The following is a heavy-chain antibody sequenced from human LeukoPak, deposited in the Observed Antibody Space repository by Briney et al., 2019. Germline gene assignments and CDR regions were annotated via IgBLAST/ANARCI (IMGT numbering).Heavy chain of an antibody. CDR3: ARGRLGYCSSTSCPPLYFLH. Sequence: SETLSLTCAVYGGSFSGYYWSWLRQPPAKGLEWIGGINHSASTNYNPSLKSRGTISVDTSKNQFSLELSSVTAADTAVYYCARGRLGYCSSTSCPPLYFLHWGQGTLVTVSS. CDR1: GGSFSGYY. J-gene: IGHJ1*01. V-gene: IGHV4-34*01. D-gene: IGHD2-2*01. CDR2: INHSAST.